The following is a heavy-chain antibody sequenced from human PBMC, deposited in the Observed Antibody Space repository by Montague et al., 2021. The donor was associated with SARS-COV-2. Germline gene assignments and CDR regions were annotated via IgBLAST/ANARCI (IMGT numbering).Heavy chain of an antibody. CDR1: GGSISSSSYY. CDR3: ASQVPDFWSGIDY. Sequence: SETLSLTCTVSGGSISSSSYYWGWIRQPPEKGPEWIGSIYYSGSTYYDPSLKSRVTISVDTSKNQFSLKLSSVTAADTAVYYCASQVPDFWSGIDYWGQGTLVTVSS. J-gene: IGHJ4*02. CDR2: IYYSGST. D-gene: IGHD3-3*01. V-gene: IGHV4-39*07.